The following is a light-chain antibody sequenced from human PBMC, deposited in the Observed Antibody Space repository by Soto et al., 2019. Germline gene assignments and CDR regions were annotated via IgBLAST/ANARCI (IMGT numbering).Light chain of an antibody. V-gene: IGKV3-15*01. CDR1: QSVSSK. CDR2: DTS. J-gene: IGKJ5*01. CDR3: QQYNNWPLT. Sequence: IMVTQSPDTVSVSQGERSALSSRASQSVSSKLAWYRQRPGQAPRLVIYDTSTRATGVPARFSGSGSGTEFTLTISSLQSEDFAVYYCQQYNNWPLTFGQGTRLEI.